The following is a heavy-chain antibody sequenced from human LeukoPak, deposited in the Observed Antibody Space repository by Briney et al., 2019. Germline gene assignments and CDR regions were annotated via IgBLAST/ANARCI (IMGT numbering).Heavy chain of an antibody. Sequence: GASVKVSCKASGYTFTSYGISWVRQAPGQGLEWMGWISAYNGNTNYAQKLQGRVTMTTDTSTSTAYMELRSLRSDDTAVYYCARVGLYCSGGSCYSVEAFDIWGQGTMVTVSS. D-gene: IGHD2-15*01. CDR2: ISAYNGNT. V-gene: IGHV1-18*01. CDR1: GYTFTSYG. CDR3: ARVGLYCSGGSCYSVEAFDI. J-gene: IGHJ3*02.